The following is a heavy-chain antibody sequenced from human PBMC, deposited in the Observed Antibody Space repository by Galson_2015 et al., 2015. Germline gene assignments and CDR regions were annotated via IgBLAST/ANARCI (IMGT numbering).Heavy chain of an antibody. J-gene: IGHJ4*02. CDR2: ISYDGSNK. CDR1: GFTFSSYA. Sequence: SLRLSCAASGFTFSSYAMHWVRQAPGKGLEWVAVISYDGSNKYYADSVKGRFTISRDNSKNTLYLQMNGLRAEDTAVYYCARDRGSSGLYFDYWGQGTLVTVSS. CDR3: ARDRGSSGLYFDY. V-gene: IGHV3-30-3*01. D-gene: IGHD6-19*01.